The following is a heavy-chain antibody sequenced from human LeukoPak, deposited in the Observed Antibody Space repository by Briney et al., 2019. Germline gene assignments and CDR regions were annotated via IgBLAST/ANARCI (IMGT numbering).Heavy chain of an antibody. V-gene: IGHV1-2*02. Sequence: ASVKVSCKASGYTFTGYYMHWVRQAPGQGLEWMGWINPNSGGTNYAQKFQGRVTMTRDTSISTAYMELSRLRSDDTAVYYCARGIWVGATRRAFDIWGQGTMVTVSS. D-gene: IGHD1-26*01. CDR1: GYTFTGYY. J-gene: IGHJ3*02. CDR3: ARGIWVGATRRAFDI. CDR2: INPNSGGT.